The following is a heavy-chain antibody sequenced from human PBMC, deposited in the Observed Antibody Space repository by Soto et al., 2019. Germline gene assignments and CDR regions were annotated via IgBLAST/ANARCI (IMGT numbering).Heavy chain of an antibody. CDR1: GNTFTSYD. CDR2: INPNSGNI. D-gene: IGHD3-22*01. Sequence: ASVKVSCKASGNTFTSYDINWVRQATGHGLEWMGWINPNSGNIGYAQKFQGRVTMTRDTAIRTAYMEVSRLRSDDTAVYYCARDYYYDSSGLDWFDPWGQGTLVTVSS. J-gene: IGHJ5*02. V-gene: IGHV1-8*01. CDR3: ARDYYYDSSGLDWFDP.